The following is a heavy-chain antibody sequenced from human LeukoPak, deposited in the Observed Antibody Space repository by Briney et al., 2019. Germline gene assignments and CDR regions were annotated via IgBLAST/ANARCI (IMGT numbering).Heavy chain of an antibody. D-gene: IGHD3-10*01. CDR2: ISSGSGTM. J-gene: IGHJ6*02. CDR1: GFTFNNYI. CDR3: ARGITMVRGAAPGGMDV. V-gene: IGHV3-48*01. Sequence: GGSLRLSCAASGFTFNNYIMTWVRQAPGRGLEWVSYISSGSGTMYYADSVKGRFTISRDNSKNTLYLQMNSLRAEDTAVYYCARGITMVRGAAPGGMDVWGQGTTVTVSS.